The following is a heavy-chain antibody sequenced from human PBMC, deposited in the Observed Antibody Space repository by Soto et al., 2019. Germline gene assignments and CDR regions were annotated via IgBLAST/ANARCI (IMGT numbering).Heavy chain of an antibody. CDR1: GFNFSRID. CDR2: ISGSGDSL. V-gene: IGHV3-23*01. CDR3: GKVYYDSSGTQSGFDY. D-gene: IGHD3-22*01. J-gene: IGHJ4*02. Sequence: RGALRLSFGASGFNFSRIDMTWVRQAPGKVLEWVSAISGSGDSLYYADSVKGRFTISRDNPKNTLYLQMNSLRAEDTAVYYCGKVYYDSSGTQSGFDYWGQGTLVTVSS.